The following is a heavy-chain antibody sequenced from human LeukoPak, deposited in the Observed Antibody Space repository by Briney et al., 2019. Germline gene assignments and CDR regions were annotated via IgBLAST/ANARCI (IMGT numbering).Heavy chain of an antibody. CDR3: TRDKGPSADRTAFDF. V-gene: IGHV4-59*01. CDR2: VYYSGST. D-gene: IGHD2-2*01. J-gene: IGHJ4*02. CDR1: GGYISTYY. Sequence: SETLSLTCSVSGGYISTYYWSWIRQPPGRGLEWIAYVYYSGSTNYNPSLKSRVTMSVDTSKNQFSLQLRSVTPADTAVYYCTRDKGPSADRTAFDFWGQGTLVTVSS.